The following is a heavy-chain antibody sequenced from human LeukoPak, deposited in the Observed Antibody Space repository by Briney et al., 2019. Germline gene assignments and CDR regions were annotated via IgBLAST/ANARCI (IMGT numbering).Heavy chain of an antibody. Sequence: ASVKVSCRASGYIFTTYGISWVRQAPGQGLKCLGWIGDHNGNPDYAEKFRGRVTLTTDPSTSPAYMELTSLRSDDTAVYYCARDSILGAPSTDYWGQGTLVTVSS. D-gene: IGHD2-21*01. CDR2: IGDHNGNP. V-gene: IGHV1-18*01. J-gene: IGHJ4*02. CDR3: ARDSILGAPSTDY. CDR1: GYIFTTYG.